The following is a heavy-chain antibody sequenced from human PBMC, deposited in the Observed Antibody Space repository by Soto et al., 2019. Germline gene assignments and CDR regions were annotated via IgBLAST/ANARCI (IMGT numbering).Heavy chain of an antibody. V-gene: IGHV3-30-3*02. J-gene: IGHJ6*01. CDR2: ISYDGSNK. D-gene: IGHD3-9*01. CDR3: AKEFRYILTCSPYYGIAV. CDR1: GFTFSSYA. Sequence: PGGSLRLSCAASGFTFSSYAMHWVRQAPGKGLEWAAAISYDGSNKYYADSVKGRITISRDNSKNTLYLQINSLRAADAAVYYCAKEFRYILTCSPYYGIAVWGQGTTVTV.